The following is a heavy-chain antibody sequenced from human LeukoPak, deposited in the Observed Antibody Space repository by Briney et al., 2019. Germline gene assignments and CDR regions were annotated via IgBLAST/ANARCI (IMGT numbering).Heavy chain of an antibody. V-gene: IGHV3-49*03. J-gene: IGHJ4*02. CDR2: IRRKAYGGTT. Sequence: PGGALRLSCSASGFTFGDYALSWFRQVPGKGLEGVGFIRRKAYGGTTEYAASVKGRFIISRDDSKSIAYLQMNSLKIEDTAMYYCTREGSGWPDYWGQGTLVTVSS. CDR3: TREGSGWPDY. CDR1: GFTFGDYA. D-gene: IGHD6-19*01.